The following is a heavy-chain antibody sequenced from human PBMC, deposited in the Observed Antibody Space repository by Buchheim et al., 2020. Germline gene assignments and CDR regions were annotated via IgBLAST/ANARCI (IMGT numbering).Heavy chain of an antibody. CDR1: GFTFSSHA. J-gene: IGHJ4*02. V-gene: IGHV3-23*01. CDR2: ISGSGSST. D-gene: IGHD3-9*01. CDR3: ARMRDVHFDWLSDFDY. Sequence: EVQLLESGGGLVQPGGSLRLSCAASGFTFSSHAMSWVRQAPGRGLEWVSGISGSGSSTYYADSVKGRFTISRDNAKNSLYLQMNSLRAEDTAVYYCARMRDVHFDWLSDFDYWGQGTL.